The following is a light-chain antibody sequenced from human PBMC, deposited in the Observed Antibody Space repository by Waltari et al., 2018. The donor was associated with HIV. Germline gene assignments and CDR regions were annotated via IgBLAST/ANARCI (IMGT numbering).Light chain of an antibody. Sequence: QSVLTKPPSASGTPGQMVTISCSGGSSYIGRTTVDWYQQVPGMGPKLLIYSNEQRTAGIPDRFSGSKSGTSASLAVSGLQSEDEADYYCAAWDDSLNVWVFGGGTKLTVL. V-gene: IGLV1-44*01. J-gene: IGLJ3*02. CDR1: SSYIGRTT. CDR2: SNE. CDR3: AAWDDSLNVWV.